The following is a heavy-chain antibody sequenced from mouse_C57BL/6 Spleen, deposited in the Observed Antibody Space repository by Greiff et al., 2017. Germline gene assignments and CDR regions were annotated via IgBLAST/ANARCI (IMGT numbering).Heavy chain of an antibody. D-gene: IGHD2-2*01. J-gene: IGHJ4*01. CDR1: GYTFTDYY. Sequence: QVQLKESGAELVRPGASVKLSCKASGYTFTDYYINWVKQRPGQGLEWIARIYPGSGNTYYNEKFKGKATLTAEKSSSTAYMQLSSLTSEDSAVYFCARSGLRHYAMDYWGQGTSVTVSS. CDR3: ARSGLRHYAMDY. CDR2: IYPGSGNT. V-gene: IGHV1-76*01.